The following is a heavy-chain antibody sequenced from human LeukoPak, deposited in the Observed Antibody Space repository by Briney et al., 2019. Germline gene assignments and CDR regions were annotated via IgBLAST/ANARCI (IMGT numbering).Heavy chain of an antibody. V-gene: IGHV3-49*04. CDR3: TRGADLYAFDI. J-gene: IGHJ3*02. CDR2: IRSKAYGGTT. CDR1: GFTFGDYA. Sequence: GGSLRLSCTASGFTFGDYAMSWVRQAPGEGLEWVGFIRSKAYGGTTEYAASVKGRFTISRDDSKSTAYLQMNSLNTEDTAVYYCTRGADLYAFDIWGQGTMVTVSS.